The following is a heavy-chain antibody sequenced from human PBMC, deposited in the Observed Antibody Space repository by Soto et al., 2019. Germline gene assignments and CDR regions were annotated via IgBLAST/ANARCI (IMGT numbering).Heavy chain of an antibody. CDR2: IYGGGST. Sequence: EVQLVESGGGLIQPGGSLRLSCAASGFTVSSNYMSWVRQAPGKGLEWVSVIYGGGSTYYADSVKGRFTISRDNSKNTLYLQMNSLRAEDTAVYYCARDRVESGYPEYFQHWGQGTLVTVSS. V-gene: IGHV3-53*01. CDR3: ARDRVESGYPEYFQH. J-gene: IGHJ1*01. D-gene: IGHD3-22*01. CDR1: GFTVSSNY.